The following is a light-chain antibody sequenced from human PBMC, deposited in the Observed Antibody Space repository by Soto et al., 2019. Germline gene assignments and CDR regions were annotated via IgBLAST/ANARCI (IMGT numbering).Light chain of an antibody. CDR2: LNSDGSH. Sequence: QAVVTQSPSASASLGASVKLTCTLSSGHSSNAIAWHQQQPEKGPRYLMKLNSDGSHSKGDGIPDRFSGSRSGAERYLTISSLQSEDEADYYCQTWGTGIHVVFGGGTKLTVL. J-gene: IGLJ2*01. CDR3: QTWGTGIHVV. V-gene: IGLV4-69*01. CDR1: SGHSSNA.